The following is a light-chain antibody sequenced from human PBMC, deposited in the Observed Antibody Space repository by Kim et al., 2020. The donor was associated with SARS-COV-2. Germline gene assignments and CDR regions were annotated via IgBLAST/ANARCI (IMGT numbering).Light chain of an antibody. CDR1: PGVSSF. J-gene: IGKJ1*01. Sequence: SPGERAALPFRASPGVSSFVALYQQNPGQGPRLLIYDACNRATGIPARFSGSGSGTDFTLTISSLESEDFAVYYCQQRSNWPPWTFGQGTKVGIK. CDR3: QQRSNWPPWT. CDR2: DAC. V-gene: IGKV3-11*01.